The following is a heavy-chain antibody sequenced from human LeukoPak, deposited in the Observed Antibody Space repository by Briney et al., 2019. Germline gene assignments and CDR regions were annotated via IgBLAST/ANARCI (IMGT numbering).Heavy chain of an antibody. CDR3: ARVWDSGSYFDY. V-gene: IGHV3-66*01. CDR2: IYSGGST. Sequence: GGSLGLSCAASGFTVSSNYMSWVRQAPGKGLEWVSVIYSGGSTYYADSVKGRFTISRDNSKNTLYLQMNSLRAEDTAVYYCARVWDSGSYFDYWGQGTLVTVSS. D-gene: IGHD1-26*01. J-gene: IGHJ4*02. CDR1: GFTVSSNY.